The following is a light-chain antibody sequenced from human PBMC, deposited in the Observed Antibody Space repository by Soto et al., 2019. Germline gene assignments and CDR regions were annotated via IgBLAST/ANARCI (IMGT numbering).Light chain of an antibody. J-gene: IGKJ4*01. CDR1: LPISNY. V-gene: IGKV1-27*01. CDR3: LQDYNYPHT. CDR2: AAS. Sequence: DIHMANSSCSLSSSLVERVTITCRASLPISNYLAWYQQKPGKIPNLLIYAASTLQAGVPSRFSGSGSGTDFTLTISSLQPQDVAAYYCLQDYNYPHTFGGGTKVDIK.